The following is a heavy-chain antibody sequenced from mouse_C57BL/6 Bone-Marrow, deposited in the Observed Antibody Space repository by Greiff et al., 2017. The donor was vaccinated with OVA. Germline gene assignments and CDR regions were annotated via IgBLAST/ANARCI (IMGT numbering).Heavy chain of an antibody. CDR1: GYTFTSYG. D-gene: IGHD1-1*01. Sequence: VQLVESGAELARPGASVKLSCKASGYTFTSYGISWVKQRTGQGLEWIGELYPRSGNTYYNEKFKGKATLTADKSSSTAYMGLRSLTSEDSAVYFCARPSYYYGSSYDCDYWGQGTTLTVSS. CDR3: ARPSYYYGSSYDCDY. J-gene: IGHJ2*01. CDR2: LYPRSGNT. V-gene: IGHV1-81*01.